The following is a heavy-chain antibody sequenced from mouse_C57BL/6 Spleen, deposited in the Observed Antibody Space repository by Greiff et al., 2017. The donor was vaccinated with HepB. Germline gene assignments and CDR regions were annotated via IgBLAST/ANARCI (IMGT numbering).Heavy chain of an antibody. J-gene: IGHJ2*01. V-gene: IGHV10-3*01. D-gene: IGHD1-1*01. CDR3: VREAPYYYGTSWDYFDY. Sequence: EVKLVESGGGLVQPKGSLKLSCAASGFTFNTYAMHWVRQAPGKGLEWVARIRSKSSNYETYYADSVKDRFTISRDDSQSMLYLQMNNLKTEDTAMYYCVREAPYYYGTSWDYFDYWGQGTTLTVSS. CDR1: GFTFNTYA. CDR2: IRSKSSNYET.